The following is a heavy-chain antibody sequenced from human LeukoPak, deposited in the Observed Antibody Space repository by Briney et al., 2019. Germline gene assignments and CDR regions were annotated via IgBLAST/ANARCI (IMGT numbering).Heavy chain of an antibody. Sequence: KPSETLSLTCTVSGGSISSGSYYWSWIRQPAGKGLEWIGRIYTSGSTNYNPSLKSRVTISVDTSKNQFSLKLSSVTAADTAVYYCARHPYGDYEPYWYFDLWGRGTLVTVSS. J-gene: IGHJ2*01. V-gene: IGHV4-61*02. CDR1: GGSISSGSYY. CDR3: ARHPYGDYEPYWYFDL. D-gene: IGHD4-17*01. CDR2: IYTSGST.